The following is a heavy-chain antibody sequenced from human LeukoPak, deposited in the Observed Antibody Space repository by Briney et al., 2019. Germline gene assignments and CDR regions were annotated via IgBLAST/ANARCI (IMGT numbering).Heavy chain of an antibody. V-gene: IGHV4-34*01. D-gene: IGHD3-10*01. CDR1: GGSFSGYY. CDR3: ARLYGSGN. Sequence: SETLSLTCAVYGGSFSGYYWSWIRQPPGKGLEWIWEINHSGSTKYNPSLKSRVTISVDTSKNQFSLKLSSVTAADTAVYYCARLYGSGNWGQGTLVTVSS. CDR2: INHSGST. J-gene: IGHJ4*02.